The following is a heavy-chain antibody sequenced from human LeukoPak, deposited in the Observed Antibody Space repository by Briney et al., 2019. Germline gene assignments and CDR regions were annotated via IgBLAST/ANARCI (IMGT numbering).Heavy chain of an antibody. V-gene: IGHV3-74*01. CDR3: VRDFKDLGQ. CDR1: GFTFSSYW. J-gene: IGHJ4*02. CDR2: ISTDGKTT. Sequence: GGSLRLSCAASGFTFSSYWMHWVRQAPGRGLVWISFISTDGKTTRHADSVKGRFTFSSDNSKNTLYLKMSRLRVDTTAVYYCVRDFKDLGQWGQGTLLTVSS. D-gene: IGHD7-27*01.